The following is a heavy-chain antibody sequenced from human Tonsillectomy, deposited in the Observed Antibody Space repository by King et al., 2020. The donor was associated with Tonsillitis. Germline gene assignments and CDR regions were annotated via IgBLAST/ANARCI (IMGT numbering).Heavy chain of an antibody. CDR1: GFPFSNAW. CDR2: IKSNTDGGTA. CDR3: TTWGGYGGFDH. Sequence: VQLVESGGGLVKPGGSPRLSCAASGFPFSNAWMSWVRQAPGKGLEWVGRIKSNTDGGTADYATPVKGRFTISRDDSKNTLYLQLNSLKTEDTAVYFCTTWGGYGGFDHWGQGTLVTVSS. J-gene: IGHJ4*02. D-gene: IGHD4-23*01. V-gene: IGHV3-15*01.